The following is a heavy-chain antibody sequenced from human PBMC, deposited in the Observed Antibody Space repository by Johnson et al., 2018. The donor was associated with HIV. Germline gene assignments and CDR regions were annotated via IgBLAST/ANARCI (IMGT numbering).Heavy chain of an antibody. V-gene: IGHV3-64*01. Sequence: QLVESGGGLVQPGGSLRLSCEASGFVLSTYVMHWVRQPPGGGLEYLSAILPNGDVTSYSNSVKGRFTVSRDTSKNTFYLQMDSLRGEDTAVYYCARVATYYYDSSYAFDIWGQGTMVTVSS. CDR3: ARVATYYYDSSYAFDI. CDR2: ILPNGDVT. CDR1: GFVLSTYV. D-gene: IGHD3-22*01. J-gene: IGHJ3*02.